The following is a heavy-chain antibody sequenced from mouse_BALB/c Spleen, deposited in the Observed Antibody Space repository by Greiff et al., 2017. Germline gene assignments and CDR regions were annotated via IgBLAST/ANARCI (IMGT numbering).Heavy chain of an antibody. CDR2: ISSGSSTI. J-gene: IGHJ2*01. D-gene: IGHD1-1*01. Sequence: EVQLVESGGGLVQPGGSRKLSCAASGFTFSSFGMHWVRQAPEKGLEWVAYISSGSSTIYYADTVKGRFTISRDNPKNTLFLQMTSLRSEDTAMYYCAGSSYDYWGQGTTLTVSS. CDR3: AGSSYDY. V-gene: IGHV5-17*02. CDR1: GFTFSSFG.